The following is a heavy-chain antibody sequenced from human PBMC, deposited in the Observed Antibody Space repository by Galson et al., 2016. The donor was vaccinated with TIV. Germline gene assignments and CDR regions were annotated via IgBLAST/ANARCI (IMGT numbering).Heavy chain of an antibody. J-gene: IGHJ6*02. Sequence: SLRLSCAASGLSVSINYMAWVRQAPGKGLGWVSLMSDGDKTYYADSVKGRFTISRDNSKNTVYLQMNSLRIEDSGVYFCARDRVVDATYYFYYYGMDVGGQGTAVTVSS. CDR1: GLSVSINY. CDR3: ARDRVVDATYYFYYYGMDV. D-gene: IGHD3-22*01. CDR2: MSDGDKT. V-gene: IGHV3-66*02.